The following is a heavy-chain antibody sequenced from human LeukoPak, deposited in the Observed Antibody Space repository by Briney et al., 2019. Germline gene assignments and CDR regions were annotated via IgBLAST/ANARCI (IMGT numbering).Heavy chain of an antibody. CDR2: ISYDGIIK. CDR1: GFTFSSYS. J-gene: IGHJ4*02. CDR3: TTRATFDY. D-gene: IGHD5-12*01. V-gene: IGHV3-30*03. Sequence: PGGSLRLSCAASGFTFSSYSMNWVRQAPGKGLEWVAVISYDGIIKYYAASVKGRFTISRDNSKNTLYLQMNSLKTEDTAVYYCTTRATFDYWGQGTLVTVSS.